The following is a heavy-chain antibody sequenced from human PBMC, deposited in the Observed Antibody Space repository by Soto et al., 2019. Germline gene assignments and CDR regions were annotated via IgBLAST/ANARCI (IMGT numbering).Heavy chain of an antibody. CDR3: ARGPMGPCSGGSCYSAAFDI. Sequence: GGSLRLSCASSGFNFSSYAMHWVRQAPGKGLEYVSAISSNGGSTYYANSVKGRFTISRDNSKNTLYLQMGSLRAEDMAVYYCARGPMGPCSGGSCYSAAFDIWGQGTMVTVSS. V-gene: IGHV3-64*01. CDR2: ISSNGGST. D-gene: IGHD2-15*01. CDR1: GFNFSSYA. J-gene: IGHJ3*02.